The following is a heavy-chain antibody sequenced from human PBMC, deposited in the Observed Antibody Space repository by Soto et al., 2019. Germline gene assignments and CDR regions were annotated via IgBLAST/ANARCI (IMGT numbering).Heavy chain of an antibody. CDR2: IYYSGST. CDR1: GGSISSGGYY. V-gene: IGHV4-31*03. D-gene: IGHD6-19*01. Sequence: PSETLSLTCTVSGGSISSGGYYWSWIRQHPGKGLEWIGYIYYSGSTYYSPSLKSRVTISVDTSKNQFSLKLSSVTAADTAVYYCARVCGAVVGEAYYYYGMDVWGQGTTVTVSS. J-gene: IGHJ6*02. CDR3: ARVCGAVVGEAYYYYGMDV.